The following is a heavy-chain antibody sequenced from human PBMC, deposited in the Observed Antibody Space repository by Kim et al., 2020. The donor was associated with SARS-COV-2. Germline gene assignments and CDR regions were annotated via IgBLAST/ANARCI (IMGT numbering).Heavy chain of an antibody. Sequence: SETLSLTCTVSGGSISSSSYYWGWIRQPPGKGLEWIGSIYYSGSTYYNPSLKSRVTISVDTSKNQFSLKLSSVTAADTAVYYCARHTSYYDILTGYLTPPYYFDYWGQGTLVTVSS. CDR1: GGSISSSSYY. D-gene: IGHD3-9*01. CDR2: IYYSGST. J-gene: IGHJ4*02. V-gene: IGHV4-39*01. CDR3: ARHTSYYDILTGYLTPPYYFDY.